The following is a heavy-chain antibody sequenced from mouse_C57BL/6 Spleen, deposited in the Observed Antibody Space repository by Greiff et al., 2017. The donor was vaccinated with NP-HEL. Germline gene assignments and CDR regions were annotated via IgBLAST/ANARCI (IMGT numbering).Heavy chain of an antibody. Sequence: VQLQESDAELVKPGASVKISCKVSGYTFTDHTIHWMKQRPEQGLEWIGYIYPRDGSTKYNEKFKGKATLTADKSSSTAYMQLNSLTSEDSAVYFCAQDSSGYGGAMDYWGQGTSVTVSS. CDR2: IYPRDGST. CDR1: GYTFTDHT. J-gene: IGHJ4*01. V-gene: IGHV1-78*01. D-gene: IGHD3-2*02. CDR3: AQDSSGYGGAMDY.